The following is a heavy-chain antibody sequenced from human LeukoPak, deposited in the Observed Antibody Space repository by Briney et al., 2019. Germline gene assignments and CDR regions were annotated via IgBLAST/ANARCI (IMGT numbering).Heavy chain of an antibody. CDR2: IKEDGREK. J-gene: IGHJ4*02. CDR1: GFTFSGYW. D-gene: IGHD3-10*01. V-gene: IGHV3-7*01. Sequence: GGSLRLSCAASGFTFSGYWMSWVRQAPGKGLEWVANIKEDGREKFYVDSVKGRFTISRDNAKNSLYLQMNSLRADDTAVYYCGGGLVRGPKDYWGQGTVVTVSS. CDR3: GGGLVRGPKDY.